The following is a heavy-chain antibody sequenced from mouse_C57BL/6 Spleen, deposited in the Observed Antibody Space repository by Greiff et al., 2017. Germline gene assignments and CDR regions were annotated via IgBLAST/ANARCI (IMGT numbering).Heavy chain of an antibody. V-gene: IGHV1-74*01. CDR3: ATYYSPWFTY. D-gene: IGHD2-12*01. CDR2: IHPSDSDT. Sequence: VQLQPPWAELVKPGASGKVSCKASGYTFTSYWMHWVKQRPGLGLEWIGRIHPSDSDTNYNQKFKGKATLTVDKSSSTAYMQLSSLTSEDSAVYYCATYYSPWFTYWGQGTLVTVSA. CDR1: GYTFTSYW. J-gene: IGHJ3*01.